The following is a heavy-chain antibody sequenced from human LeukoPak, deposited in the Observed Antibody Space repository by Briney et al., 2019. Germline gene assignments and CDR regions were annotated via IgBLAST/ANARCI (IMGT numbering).Heavy chain of an antibody. V-gene: IGHV3-23*01. CDR3: AKDREIAALRNGGFDY. CDR2: ISGSGGST. J-gene: IGHJ4*02. CDR1: GFTFSSYA. Sequence: PGGSLRLSCAASGFTFSSYAMSWVRQAPGKGLEWVSAISGSGGSTYYADSVKGRFTISRDNSKNTLYLQMNSLRAEDTAVYYCAKDREIAALRNGGFDYWGQGTLVTVSS. D-gene: IGHD6-6*01.